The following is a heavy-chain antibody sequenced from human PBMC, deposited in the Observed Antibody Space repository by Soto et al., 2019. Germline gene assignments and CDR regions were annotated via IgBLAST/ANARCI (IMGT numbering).Heavy chain of an antibody. CDR1: GGTFSSYA. V-gene: IGHV1-69*06. D-gene: IGHD3-10*01. J-gene: IGHJ6*02. Sequence: SVKVSCKASGGTFSSYAISWVRQAPGQGLEWMGGIIPIFGTANYAQKFQGRVTITADKSTSTAYVELSSLRSEDTAVYYCARDYYGSGPHYGMDVWGQGTTVTVSS. CDR2: IIPIFGTA. CDR3: ARDYYGSGPHYGMDV.